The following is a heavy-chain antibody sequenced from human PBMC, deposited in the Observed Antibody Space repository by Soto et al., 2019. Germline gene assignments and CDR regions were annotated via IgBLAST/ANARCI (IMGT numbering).Heavy chain of an antibody. V-gene: IGHV3-23*01. Sequence: VGSLRLSCAASEVTCVNYAMSRVRQATGKGLAWVSAISGSGGSTYYADSVKGRFTISRDNSKNTLYLQMNSLRAEDTAVYYCAKVPALGYSYGFGPWYYGMDVWGQGTTVTVSS. CDR3: AKVPALGYSYGFGPWYYGMDV. CDR2: ISGSGGST. D-gene: IGHD5-18*01. J-gene: IGHJ6*02. CDR1: EVTCVNYA.